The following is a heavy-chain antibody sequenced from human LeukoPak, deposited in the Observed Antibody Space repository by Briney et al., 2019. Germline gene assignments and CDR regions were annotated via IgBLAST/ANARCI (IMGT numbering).Heavy chain of an antibody. J-gene: IGHJ4*02. V-gene: IGHV3-30*02. CDR1: GFTFSSYG. CDR2: IRFDGSYE. Sequence: GGSLRLSCAASGFTFSSYGMDGVRQAPGKGLEWVTFIRFDGSYEDYADSGKGLFTISRDNAKNSLYLQMNSLRAEDTGVYYCAREHPYYYDSSGTALMAEIKYYFDYWGQGTLVTVSS. CDR3: AREHPYYYDSSGTALMAEIKYYFDY. D-gene: IGHD3-22*01.